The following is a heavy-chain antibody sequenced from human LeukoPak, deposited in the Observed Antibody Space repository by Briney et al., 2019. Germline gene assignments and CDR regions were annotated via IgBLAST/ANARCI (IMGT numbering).Heavy chain of an antibody. J-gene: IGHJ4*02. Sequence: PGGSLRLSCAASGFTLSSYDMHWVRQAPGKGLEWVAFIRYDGSNKYYADSVKGRFTISRDNPKNTVYLQMNSLRDEDTAVYYCAKDGAGRHYFDYWGQGTLVTVSS. V-gene: IGHV3-30*02. CDR1: GFTLSSYD. CDR2: IRYDGSNK. D-gene: IGHD3-16*01. CDR3: AKDGAGRHYFDY.